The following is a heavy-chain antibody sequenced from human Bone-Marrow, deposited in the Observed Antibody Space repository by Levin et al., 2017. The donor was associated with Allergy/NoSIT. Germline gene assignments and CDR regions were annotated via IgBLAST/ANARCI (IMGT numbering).Heavy chain of an antibody. CDR2: ITRDGDRT. V-gene: IGHV3-23*01. Sequence: PGGSLRLSCAGSGFTFNNYAMDWVRQAPGEGLKWVSAITRDGDRTYYADSVKGRFTISRDNSKNTVYLQMSSLRAEDTAVYYCAREFGASGWDSVDYWGQGTLVSVSS. CDR3: AREFGASGWDSVDY. J-gene: IGHJ4*02. D-gene: IGHD6-19*01. CDR1: GFTFNNYA.